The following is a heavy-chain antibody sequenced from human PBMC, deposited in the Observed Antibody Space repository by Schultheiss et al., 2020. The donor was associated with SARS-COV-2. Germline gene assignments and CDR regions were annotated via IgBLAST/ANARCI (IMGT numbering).Heavy chain of an antibody. CDR2: IYTSGST. J-gene: IGHJ6*02. Sequence: SETLSLTCTVSGGFISSGSYYWSWIRQPAGKGLEWIGRIYTSGSTNYNPSLKSRVTISVDTSKNQFSLKLSSMTAADTAVYYCARGGCSGGSCYYGMDVWGQGTTVTVSS. CDR1: GGFISSGSYY. CDR3: ARGGCSGGSCYYGMDV. V-gene: IGHV4-61*02. D-gene: IGHD2-15*01.